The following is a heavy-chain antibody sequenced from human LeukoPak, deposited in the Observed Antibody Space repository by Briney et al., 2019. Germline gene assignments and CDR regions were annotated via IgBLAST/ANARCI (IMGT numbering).Heavy chain of an antibody. CDR2: INSDGSST. J-gene: IGHJ6*03. CDR3: ARNIYDSSGYYPLYYYYYYMDV. CDR1: GFTFSSYW. Sequence: PGGSLRLSCAASGFTFSSYWMHWVRQAPGKGLVWVSRINSDGSSTSYTDSVKGRFNISRDNAKNTLYLQMNSLRAEDTAVYYCARNIYDSSGYYPLYYYYYYMDVWGKGTTVTVSS. V-gene: IGHV3-74*01. D-gene: IGHD3-22*01.